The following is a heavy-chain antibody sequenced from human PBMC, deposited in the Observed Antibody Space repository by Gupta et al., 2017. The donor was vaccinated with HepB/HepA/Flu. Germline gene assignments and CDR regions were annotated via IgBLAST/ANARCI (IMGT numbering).Heavy chain of an antibody. Sequence: QVQLQESGPGLVRPSPTLSLPCSVSGVSISSGGYYWTWIRQHPGKDLEWIGYIYYSGSTYYKASLKSRVTISIDTSKDQFSLKLSSVTAADTAVYYCARRAYGSGSYYFDYWGRGTLVTGSS. CDR2: IYYSGST. V-gene: IGHV4-31*03. J-gene: IGHJ4*02. D-gene: IGHD3-10*01. CDR3: ARRAYGSGSYYFDY. CDR1: GVSISSGGYY.